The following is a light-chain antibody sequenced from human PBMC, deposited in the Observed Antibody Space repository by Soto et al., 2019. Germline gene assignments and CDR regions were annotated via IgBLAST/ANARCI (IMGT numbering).Light chain of an antibody. CDR3: CSYTTSNSRQIV. CDR2: DVS. Sequence: QSSLTQPASVSGSPGQSITISCPGTSVDVGGYNYVSWYQHHPGKAPKFMIYDVSNRPSGVSNRFSGSKYGNTASLTISGLQAEDEADYYCCSYTTSNSRQIVVGTGTKVTGL. J-gene: IGLJ1*01. V-gene: IGLV2-14*03. CDR1: SVDVGGYNY.